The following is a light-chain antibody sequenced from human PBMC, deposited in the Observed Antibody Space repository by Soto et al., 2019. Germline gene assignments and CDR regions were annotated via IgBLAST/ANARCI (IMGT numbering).Light chain of an antibody. V-gene: IGLV1-40*01. CDR2: DNS. CDR1: RSNIGAGYD. J-gene: IGLJ3*02. CDR3: QSYDSSLSGSGV. Sequence: QSVLTQPPSASGAPGQRVTISCTGSRSNIGAGYDVHWYQQLPGTAPKLLIYDNSNRPSGVPDRFSGSKSGTSASLAITGLQAEDEADYYCQSYDSSLSGSGVFGGGTKVTVL.